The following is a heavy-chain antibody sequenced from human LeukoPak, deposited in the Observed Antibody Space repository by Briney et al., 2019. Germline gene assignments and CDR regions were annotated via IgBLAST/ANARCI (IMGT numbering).Heavy chain of an antibody. V-gene: IGHV3-69-1*02. CDR2: IKSGSDT. CDR1: GFTVSNNY. J-gene: IGHJ4*02. D-gene: IGHD3-10*01. Sequence: GGSLRLSCAASGFTVSNNYMSWVRQAPGKGLEWVSTIKSGSDTYYADSVKGRFTISRDNARNSFYLQMHSLRVEDTAVYFCARTIGYGSGNDQAGGWGQGTLVTVSS. CDR3: ARTIGYGSGNDQAGG.